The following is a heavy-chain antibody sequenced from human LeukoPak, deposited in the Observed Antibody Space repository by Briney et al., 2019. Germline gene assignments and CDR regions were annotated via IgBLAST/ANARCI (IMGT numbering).Heavy chain of an antibody. CDR2: IFYTGST. V-gene: IGHV4-59*08. CDR3: ARRAVPTWYFDL. J-gene: IGHJ2*01. D-gene: IGHD4-17*01. Sequence: SETLSLTCTVSGGSISSYYWTWIRQPPGKGLEWIGYIFYTGSTNYNPSSKSRVTMSVDTSNNQFSLKLTSVTAADTAVYYCARRAVPTWYFDLWGRGTLVTVSS. CDR1: GGSISSYY.